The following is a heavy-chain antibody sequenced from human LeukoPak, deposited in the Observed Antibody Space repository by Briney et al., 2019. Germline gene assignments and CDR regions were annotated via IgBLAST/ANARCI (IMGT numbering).Heavy chain of an antibody. D-gene: IGHD3-10*01. J-gene: IGHJ6*03. V-gene: IGHV1-69*05. CDR1: GGTFSSYA. Sequence: GASVKVSCKASGGTFSSYAISWVRQAPGQGLEWMGGIIPIFGTANYAQKFRGRVTITTDESTSTAYMELSSLRSEDTAVYYCARGGYYGSGSYSYYYYYMDVWGKGTTVTVSS. CDR3: ARGGYYGSGSYSYYYYYMDV. CDR2: IIPIFGTA.